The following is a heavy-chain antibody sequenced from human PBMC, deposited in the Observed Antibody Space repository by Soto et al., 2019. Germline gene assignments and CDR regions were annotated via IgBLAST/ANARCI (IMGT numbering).Heavy chain of an antibody. J-gene: IGHJ4*02. D-gene: IGHD5-12*01. CDR3: AKTMAAGAYDDY. CDR1: GYTFTGYY. V-gene: IGHV1-2*02. CDR2: INPNSGGR. Sequence: ASVKVSCKASGYTFTGYYMHWVRQAPGQGLEWMGWINPNSGGRDYAQQFQGRVTMTTDTSATTAYMELSRLRSDDTAVYYCAKTMAAGAYDDYWGQGTLVTVSS.